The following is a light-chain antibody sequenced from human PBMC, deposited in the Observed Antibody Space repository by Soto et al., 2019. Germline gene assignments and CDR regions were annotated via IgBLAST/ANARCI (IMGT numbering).Light chain of an antibody. CDR2: EVV. J-gene: IGLJ2*01. V-gene: IGLV2-8*01. CDR3: ASYVRGNTVL. Sequence: QSALTQPPSASGSPGESLIISCTGTKNDIGVYDFVSWYQHHPGKAPRLIIYEVVQRPSGVPDRFSGSKSGNTAYLTISGLRAEDEGYYYCASYVRGNTVLFGGGTKLTVL. CDR1: KNDIGVYDF.